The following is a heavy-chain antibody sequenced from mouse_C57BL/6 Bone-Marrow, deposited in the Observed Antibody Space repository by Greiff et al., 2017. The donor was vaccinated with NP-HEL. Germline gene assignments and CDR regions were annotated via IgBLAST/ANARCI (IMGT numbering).Heavy chain of an antibody. CDR1: GYTFTSYW. J-gene: IGHJ4*01. Sequence: VQLQQPGAELVKPGASVKMSCKASGYTFTSYWITWVKQRPGQGLEWIGDIYPGSGSTNYNEKFKSKATLTVDKSSSTAYMQLSSLTSEDSAVYYCARRDYDYDCYAMDYWGQGTSVTVSS. CDR2: IYPGSGST. V-gene: IGHV1-55*01. D-gene: IGHD2-4*01. CDR3: ARRDYDYDCYAMDY.